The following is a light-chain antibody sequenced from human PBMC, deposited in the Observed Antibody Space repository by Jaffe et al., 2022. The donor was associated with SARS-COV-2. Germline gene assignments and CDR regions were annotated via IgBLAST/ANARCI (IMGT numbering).Light chain of an antibody. CDR2: DVN. CDR1: SSDIGGYNY. Sequence: QSALTQPASVSGSPGQSITISCTGTSSDIGGYNYVSWFQHHPGEAPKLMIYDVNNRPSGISNRFSGSKSGNTASLTISGLQAEDEADYYCNSYTSSNSWVFGGGTKLTVL. V-gene: IGLV2-14*03. CDR3: NSYTSSNSWV. J-gene: IGLJ3*02.